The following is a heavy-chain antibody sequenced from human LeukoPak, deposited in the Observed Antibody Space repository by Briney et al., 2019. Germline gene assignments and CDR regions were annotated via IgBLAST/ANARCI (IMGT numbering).Heavy chain of an antibody. Sequence: GASVKVACKASGYTFTNYGISWVRQAPGQGLQWMGWISAKNGNTKYAEKFQGRGTMTTDTSTNTAYMELRSLRSDDTAVYYCARDRQDYYDSSGSFDNWGQGTLVTVSS. V-gene: IGHV1-18*01. CDR2: ISAKNGNT. D-gene: IGHD3-22*01. CDR1: GYTFTNYG. J-gene: IGHJ4*02. CDR3: ARDRQDYYDSSGSFDN.